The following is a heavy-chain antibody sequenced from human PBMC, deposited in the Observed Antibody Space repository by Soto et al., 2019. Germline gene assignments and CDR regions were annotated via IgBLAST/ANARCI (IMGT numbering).Heavy chain of an antibody. V-gene: IGHV3-30-3*01. Sequence: QVQLVESGGGVVQPGRSLRLSCAASGFTFSSYAMHWVRQAPGKGLEWVAVISYDGSNKYYADSVKGRFTISRDNSKNTLYLQMNSLRAEDTAVYYCARDRHHSVLMVYGSFDYWGQGTLVTVSS. CDR1: GFTFSSYA. J-gene: IGHJ4*02. CDR2: ISYDGSNK. D-gene: IGHD2-8*01. CDR3: ARDRHHSVLMVYGSFDY.